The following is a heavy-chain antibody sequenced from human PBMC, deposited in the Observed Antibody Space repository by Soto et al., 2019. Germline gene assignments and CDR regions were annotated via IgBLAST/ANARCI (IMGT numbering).Heavy chain of an antibody. CDR3: ARGQGYSSGWFYYYYYGMDV. V-gene: IGHV4-34*01. CDR2: INHIGST. D-gene: IGHD6-19*01. CDR1: GGSLSGYY. J-gene: IGHJ6*02. Sequence: PSETLSLTCAVSGGSLSGYYWSWIRQPPGKRLEWIGEINHIGSTNYNPSLKSRVTILVDTSKNQFSLKLSSVTAADTAVYYCARGQGYSSGWFYYYYYGMDVWGQGTTVTVSS.